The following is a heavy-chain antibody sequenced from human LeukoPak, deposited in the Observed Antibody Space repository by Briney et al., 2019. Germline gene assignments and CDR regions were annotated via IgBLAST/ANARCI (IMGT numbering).Heavy chain of an antibody. D-gene: IGHD3-10*01. J-gene: IGHJ6*02. CDR1: GGSISSYY. CDR2: IYYSGST. CDR3: ARGPNYGFPYYGMDV. Sequence: SETLSLTCTVSGGSISSYYWSWIRQPPGKGLEWIGYIYYSGSTNYIPSLKSRVTISVDTSKNQFSLKLSSVTAADTAVYYCARGPNYGFPYYGMDVWGQGTTVTVSS. V-gene: IGHV4-59*01.